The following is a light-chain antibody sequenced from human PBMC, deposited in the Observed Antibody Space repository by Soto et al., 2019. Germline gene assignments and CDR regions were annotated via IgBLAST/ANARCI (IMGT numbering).Light chain of an antibody. V-gene: IGKV1-33*01. J-gene: IGKJ3*01. CDR1: QYLNKC. CDR3: QQCGTFPFT. Sequence: DIQLTQSPSSLSASVGDRVTITCQSIQYLNKCLTWYQQKLGKAPTLLIYEAFNLETGVPSRFTGSGSGTDFTFTISSLQPEDFATYFCQQCGTFPFTFGQGTKVDIK. CDR2: EAF.